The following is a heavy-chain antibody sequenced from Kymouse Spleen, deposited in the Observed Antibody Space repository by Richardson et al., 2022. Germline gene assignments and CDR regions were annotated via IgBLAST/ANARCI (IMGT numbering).Heavy chain of an antibody. V-gene: IGHV3-9*01. CDR1: GFTFDDYA. CDR3: AKDKKGTVTTYFDY. J-gene: IGHJ4*02. CDR2: ISWNSGSI. Sequence: EVQLVESGGGLVQPGRSLRLSCAASGFTFDDYAMHWVRQAPGKGLEWVSGISWNSGSIGYADSVKGRFTISRDNAKNSLYLQMNSLRAEDTALYYCAKDKKGTVTTYFDYWGQGTLVTVSS. D-gene: IGHD4-17*01.